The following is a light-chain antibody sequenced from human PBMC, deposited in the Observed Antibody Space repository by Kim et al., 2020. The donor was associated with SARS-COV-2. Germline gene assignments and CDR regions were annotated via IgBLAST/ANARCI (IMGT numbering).Light chain of an antibody. J-gene: IGLJ3*02. CDR1: SSNIGAGDD. CDR3: QSYDNSLSGWV. CDR2: GNN. V-gene: IGLV1-40*01. Sequence: RVTISCTGSSSNIGAGDDVQWYQQLPGTAPRHLIYGNNNRPSGVPDRFSGSKSGTSASLAITGLQAEDEADYYCQSYDNSLSGWVFGGGTQLTVL.